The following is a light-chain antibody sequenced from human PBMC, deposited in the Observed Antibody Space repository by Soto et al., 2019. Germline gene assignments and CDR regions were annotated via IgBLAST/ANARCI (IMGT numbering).Light chain of an antibody. J-gene: IGKJ1*01. CDR3: QQYGSSPT. V-gene: IGKV3-20*01. CDR2: GAS. Sequence: EIVLTQSPGTLSLSPGERATLSCRASQSVSSSYLAWYQQKPGQAPRLLIYGASSRATGILDRFSGSGSGTYFTLTISRLEPEDFAVYYCQQYGSSPTFGQGTKVEIK. CDR1: QSVSSSY.